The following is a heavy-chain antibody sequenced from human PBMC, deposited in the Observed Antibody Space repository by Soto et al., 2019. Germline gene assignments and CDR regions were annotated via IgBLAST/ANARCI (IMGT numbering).Heavy chain of an antibody. CDR2: ISKSDYT. V-gene: IGHV3-21*06. CDR3: AREDSIIIPAVSDF. J-gene: IGHJ4*02. Sequence: PGGSLRLSCTVSGFAFNNYGINWARQAPGKGLEWVSSISKSDYTYYSDSVKGRFTISRDNAKNSVSLQMNTLRVEDTAVYYCAREDSIIIPAVSDFWGQGTLVTVSS. CDR1: GFAFNNYG. D-gene: IGHD2-2*01.